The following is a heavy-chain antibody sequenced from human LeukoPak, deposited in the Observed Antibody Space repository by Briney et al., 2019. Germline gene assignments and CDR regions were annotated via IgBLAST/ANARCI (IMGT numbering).Heavy chain of an antibody. D-gene: IGHD6-19*01. CDR2: INHSGST. Sequence: SETLSLTCAVYGGSFSGYYWSWIRQPPGKGLEWIGEINHSGSTNYNPSLKSRITISVDTSKNQFSLKLSSVTAADTAVYYCARGVISYSSGWFKDYWGQGTLVTVSS. CDR3: ARGVISYSSGWFKDY. CDR1: GGSFSGYY. V-gene: IGHV4-34*01. J-gene: IGHJ4*02.